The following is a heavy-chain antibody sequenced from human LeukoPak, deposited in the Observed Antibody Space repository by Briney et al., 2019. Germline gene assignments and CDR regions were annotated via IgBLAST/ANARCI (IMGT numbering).Heavy chain of an antibody. CDR3: ARISLGAIWGYYYGMDV. CDR2: IIPIFDTA. V-gene: IGHV1-69*01. J-gene: IGHJ6*02. D-gene: IGHD1-26*01. CDR1: GGTFSSYS. Sequence: SVKVSCKASGGTFSSYSISWVRQAPGQGLEWMGGIIPIFDTADYAQKFQGRVTITADGSTSTAYMELSSLRSEDTAVFYCARISLGAIWGYYYGMDVWGQGTTVTVSS.